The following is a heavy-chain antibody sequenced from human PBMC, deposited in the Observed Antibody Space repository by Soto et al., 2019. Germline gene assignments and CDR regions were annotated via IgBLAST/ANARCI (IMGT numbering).Heavy chain of an antibody. V-gene: IGHV3-7*03. CDR3: ARVDSHYYGSGIIVE. D-gene: IGHD3-10*01. CDR1: GLTFSSYW. Sequence: PGGSMRLSCAASGLTFSSYWMSWVRQAPGKGLEWVANIKQDGSERYYVDSVKGRFTISRDNAKNSLYLQMNSLRAEDTAVYYCARVDSHYYGSGIIVEWGQRALITV. CDR2: IKQDGSER. J-gene: IGHJ4*02.